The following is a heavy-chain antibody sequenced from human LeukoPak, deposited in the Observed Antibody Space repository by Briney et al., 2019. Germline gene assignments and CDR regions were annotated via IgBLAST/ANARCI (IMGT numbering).Heavy chain of an antibody. CDR3: ARGGNYYDSSGYDY. CDR2: IIPIFGTP. CDR1: GGTFSSYA. V-gene: IGHV1-69*05. Sequence: ASVKVSCKASGGTFSSYAISWVRQAPGQGLEWMGGIIPIFGTPNYAQKFQGRVTITTDESTSTAYMELSSLRSEDTAVYYCARGGNYYDSSGYDYWGQGTLVTVSS. D-gene: IGHD3-22*01. J-gene: IGHJ4*02.